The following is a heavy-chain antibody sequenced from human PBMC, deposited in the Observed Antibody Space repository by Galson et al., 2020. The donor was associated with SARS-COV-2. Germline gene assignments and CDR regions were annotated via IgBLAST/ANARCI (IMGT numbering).Heavy chain of an antibody. V-gene: IGHV4-39*07. D-gene: IGHD1-26*01. CDR1: GGSISSSNYY. J-gene: IGHJ4*02. CDR3: ARHRESLDATTGFDY. Sequence: SETLSLTCSVSGGSISSSNYYWVWIRQPPGRGLEWIGSIFYGGNTYYNSSRTSRVTISIDTSKNQFSLELSSVTAADTAFYYCARHRESLDATTGFDYWGRGTLVTVSS. CDR2: IFYGGNT.